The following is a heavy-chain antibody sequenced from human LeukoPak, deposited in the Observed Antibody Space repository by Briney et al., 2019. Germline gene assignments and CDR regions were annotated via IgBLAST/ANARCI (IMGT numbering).Heavy chain of an antibody. J-gene: IGHJ3*02. V-gene: IGHV3-30-3*01. D-gene: IGHD5-12*01. Sequence: PGRSLRLSCAASGFTFSSYAMHWVRQAPGKGLEWVAVISYDGSNKYYADSVKGRFTISRDNSKNTLYLQMNSLRAEDTAVYYCAREAYSGYDLGVGAFDIWGQGTMVTVSS. CDR2: ISYDGSNK. CDR1: GFTFSSYA. CDR3: AREAYSGYDLGVGAFDI.